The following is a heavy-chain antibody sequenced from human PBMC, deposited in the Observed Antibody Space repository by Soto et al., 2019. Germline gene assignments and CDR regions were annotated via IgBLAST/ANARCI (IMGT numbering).Heavy chain of an antibody. CDR3: AADRALRYPHHLFMDV. Sequence: GASVKVSCTASGFTFTSFVVQWVRQARGQRLEWIGWIVVGIGNTNYAQKFQERVTITRDMSTSTAYMELSSLRSEDTAVYYCAADRALRYPHHLFMDVWG. V-gene: IGHV1-58*01. CDR1: GFTFTSFV. D-gene: IGHD3-9*01. J-gene: IGHJ6*02. CDR2: IVVGIGNT.